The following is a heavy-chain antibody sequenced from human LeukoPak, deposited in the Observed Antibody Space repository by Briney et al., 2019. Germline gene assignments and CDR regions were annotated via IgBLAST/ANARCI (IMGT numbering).Heavy chain of an antibody. D-gene: IGHD6-19*01. V-gene: IGHV4-39*07. Sequence: PSETLSLTCTVSGGSISSSSYYWGWIRQPPGKGLEWIGSIYYSGSTYYNPSLKSRVTISVDTSKNQFSLKLSSVTAADTAVYYCARVRSSGAGYMDVWGKGTTVTISS. CDR1: GGSISSSSYY. CDR3: ARVRSSGAGYMDV. CDR2: IYYSGST. J-gene: IGHJ6*03.